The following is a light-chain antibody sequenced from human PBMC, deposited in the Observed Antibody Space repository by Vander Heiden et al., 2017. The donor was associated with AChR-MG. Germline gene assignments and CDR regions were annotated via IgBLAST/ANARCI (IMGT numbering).Light chain of an antibody. CDR1: SSDVGSYNL. CDR3: CSYAGSKGWV. Sequence: QSALTQPASVSGSPGQSITISCTGTSSDVGSYNLVSCYQQHPGKAPKLMIYEGSKRPSGVSNRFSGSKSGNTASLTSSGLQAEDEADYYCCSYAGSKGWVFGGGTKLTVL. CDR2: EGS. J-gene: IGLJ3*02. V-gene: IGLV2-23*01.